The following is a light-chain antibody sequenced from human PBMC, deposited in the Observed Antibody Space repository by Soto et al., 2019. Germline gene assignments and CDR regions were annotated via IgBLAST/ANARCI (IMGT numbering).Light chain of an antibody. CDR3: QQGNSFPLT. CDR1: QGISGW. Sequence: DIQMTQSPSSVSASVGDRLTITCRASQGISGWLAWYQQKPGKAPNLLIYDASTLRNGVPPRFSGSGSGTYFTLTISNLQPEDFATYYCQQGNSFPLTFGGGTKVEIK. J-gene: IGKJ4*01. CDR2: DAS. V-gene: IGKV1-12*01.